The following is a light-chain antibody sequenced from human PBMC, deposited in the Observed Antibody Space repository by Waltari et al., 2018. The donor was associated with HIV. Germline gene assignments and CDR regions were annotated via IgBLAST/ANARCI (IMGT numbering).Light chain of an antibody. CDR1: QDIKTW. Sequence: DIQMTQSPSALSASVGDTVTITCRASQDIKTWLAWYQQKPGKPPNLLIFKASSLESGVPSRFSGSGSGTDFALTITDLQPDDFGTYFCQQHYTYVTFGGGTKVEIK. CDR2: KAS. J-gene: IGKJ4*01. V-gene: IGKV1-5*03. CDR3: QQHYTYVT.